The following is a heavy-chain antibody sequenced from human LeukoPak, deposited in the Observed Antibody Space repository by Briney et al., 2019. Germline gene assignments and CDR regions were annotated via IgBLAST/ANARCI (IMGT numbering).Heavy chain of an antibody. Sequence: GGSLRLSCVASGFTFSSYGFHWVRQAPGKGLEWVAVLWYDGNKKYYADSVKGRFTVSRDSSKNTLYLQMNSLGGEDTAVYYCARRTDTGGSFDYWGQGTLVTVSS. D-gene: IGHD7-27*01. V-gene: IGHV3-33*01. J-gene: IGHJ4*02. CDR3: ARRTDTGGSFDY. CDR1: GFTFSSYG. CDR2: LWYDGNKK.